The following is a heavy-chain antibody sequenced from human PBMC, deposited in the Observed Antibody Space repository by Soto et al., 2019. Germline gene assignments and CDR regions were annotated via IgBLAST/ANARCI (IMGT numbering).Heavy chain of an antibody. CDR2: ISYDGSNK. CDR3: ARDLYDYYDSSGYSFDY. D-gene: IGHD3-22*01. V-gene: IGHV3-30-3*01. Sequence: QVQLVGSGGGVVQPGRSLRLSCAASGFTFSSYAMRWVRQAPGKGLEWVAVISYDGSNKYYADSVKGRFTISRDNSKNTLYLQMNSLRAEDTAVYYCARDLYDYYDSSGYSFDYWGQGTLVTVSS. CDR1: GFTFSSYA. J-gene: IGHJ4*02.